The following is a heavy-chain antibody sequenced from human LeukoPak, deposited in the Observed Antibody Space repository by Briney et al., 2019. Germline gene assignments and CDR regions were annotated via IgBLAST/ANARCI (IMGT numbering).Heavy chain of an antibody. J-gene: IGHJ6*02. CDR1: GFTFSSYW. D-gene: IGHD2-2*02. CDR3: ARDLYCSSTSCYSYGMDV. V-gene: IGHV3-7*01. Sequence: GGSLRLSCAASGFTFSSYWMSWVRQAPGKGLEWVANIKQDGSEKYYVDSVKGRFTISRDNAKNSLYLQMNSLRAEDTAVYYCARDLYCSSTSCYSYGMDVWSQGTTVTVSS. CDR2: IKQDGSEK.